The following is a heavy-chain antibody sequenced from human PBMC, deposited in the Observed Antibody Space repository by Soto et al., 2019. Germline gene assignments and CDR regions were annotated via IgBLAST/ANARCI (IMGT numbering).Heavy chain of an antibody. D-gene: IGHD6-25*01. J-gene: IGHJ4*02. V-gene: IGHV4-39*01. Sequence: QLQLQESGPGLVKPSETLSLTCTVSGGSISSSSYYWGWIRQPPGKGLEWIGSIYYSGSTYYNPSLKSRVTISVDTSKNQFSLKLSSVTAADTAVYYCARRARIAADGGYFDYWGQGTLVTVSS. CDR3: ARRARIAADGGYFDY. CDR1: GGSISSSSYY. CDR2: IYYSGST.